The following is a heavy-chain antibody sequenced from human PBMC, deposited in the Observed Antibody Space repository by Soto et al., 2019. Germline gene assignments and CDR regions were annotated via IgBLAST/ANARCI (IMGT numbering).Heavy chain of an antibody. J-gene: IGHJ5*02. CDR1: GGSISSSNW. Sequence: QVQLQESGPGLVKPSGTLSLTCAVSGGSISSSNWWSWVRQPPGKGLEWTGEIYHSGSTNYNPSLKSRVTISVDKSKNQFSLKLSSVTAADTAVYYCARDTRPAAGINWFDPWGQGTLVTVSS. CDR3: ARDTRPAAGINWFDP. CDR2: IYHSGST. D-gene: IGHD6-13*01. V-gene: IGHV4-4*02.